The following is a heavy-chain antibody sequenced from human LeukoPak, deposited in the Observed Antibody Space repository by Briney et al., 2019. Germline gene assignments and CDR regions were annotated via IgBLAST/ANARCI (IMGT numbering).Heavy chain of an antibody. D-gene: IGHD1-26*01. V-gene: IGHV3-7*01. CDR2: INREGNEK. Sequence: PGGSLRLSCATFGFAFSDYWMTWVRQVPGKRLEWVANINREGNEKYYVDSVKGRFTISRDNAKNSVDLQMDSLRVEDTAAYYCARVGTWELQRVFDFWGQGTLVTVSS. CDR1: GFAFSDYW. J-gene: IGHJ4*02. CDR3: ARVGTWELQRVFDF.